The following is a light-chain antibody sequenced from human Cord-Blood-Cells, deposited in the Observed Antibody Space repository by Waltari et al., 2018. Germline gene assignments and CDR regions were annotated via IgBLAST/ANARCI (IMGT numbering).Light chain of an antibody. Sequence: DIQMTQSPSTLSASXGDRVXXTCRASQSISSWLAWYQQKPGKAPKLLIYKASSLESGVPSRFSGSGSGTEFTLTISSLQPDDFATYYCQQYNSYSWTFGQGTKVEIK. CDR3: QQYNSYSWT. CDR2: KAS. V-gene: IGKV1-5*03. CDR1: QSISSW. J-gene: IGKJ1*01.